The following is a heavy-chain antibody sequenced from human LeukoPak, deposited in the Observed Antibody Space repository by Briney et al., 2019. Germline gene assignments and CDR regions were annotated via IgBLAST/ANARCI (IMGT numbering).Heavy chain of an antibody. V-gene: IGHV4-34*01. CDR2: INHSGST. Sequence: SETLSLTCAVYGGSFSGYYWSWIRQPPGKGLEWIGEINHSGSTNYNPSLKSRVTISVDTSKNQFSLKLSSVTAADTAVYYCARGVEMATLDYWGQGTLVTVSS. CDR1: GGSFSGYY. J-gene: IGHJ4*02. CDR3: ARGVEMATLDY. D-gene: IGHD5-24*01.